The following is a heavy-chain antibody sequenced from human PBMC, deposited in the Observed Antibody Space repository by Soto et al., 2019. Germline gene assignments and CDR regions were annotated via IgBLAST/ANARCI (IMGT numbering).Heavy chain of an antibody. CDR3: ARDLWATRVLRVHDSYGMEV. V-gene: IGHV3-33*01. CDR1: GFTFSSYG. Sequence: PGGSLRLSCAASGFTFSSYGMHWFRQAPGKGLEWVAVIWYDGSNKYYADSVKGRFTISRDNSKNTLYLQMNSLRAEDTAVYYCARDLWATRVLRVHDSYGMEVWGQGTTVTLSS. D-gene: IGHD2-8*01. CDR2: IWYDGSNK. J-gene: IGHJ6*02.